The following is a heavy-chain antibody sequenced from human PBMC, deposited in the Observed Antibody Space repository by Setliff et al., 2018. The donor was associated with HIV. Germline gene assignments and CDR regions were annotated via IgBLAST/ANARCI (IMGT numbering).Heavy chain of an antibody. J-gene: IGHJ4*02. V-gene: IGHV1-18*04. D-gene: IGHD2-2*01. Sequence: ASVKVSCKASGYTFTDYFMHWARQAPGQGLEWMGWLSPYNGNTNYVQKLQGRVTITTDTSTSTAYMELRSLRSDDTALYYCARKPTGSPSDYWGQGTLVTVSS. CDR2: LSPYNGNT. CDR1: GYTFTDYF. CDR3: ARKPTGSPSDY.